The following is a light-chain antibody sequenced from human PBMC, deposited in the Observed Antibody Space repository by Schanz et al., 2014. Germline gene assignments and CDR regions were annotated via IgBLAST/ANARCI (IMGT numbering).Light chain of an antibody. CDR3: QQYYSSPQIS. CDR2: GAS. V-gene: IGKV3-20*01. Sequence: EIVLTQSPGTLSLSPGERATLSCRASQSVSTNSLAWYQQKPGQAPRLLIYGASSRATAIPDRFSGNGSRTDFTLTISRLEPEDFAVYYCQQYYSSPQISFGGGTKVESK. CDR1: QSVSTNS. J-gene: IGKJ4*01.